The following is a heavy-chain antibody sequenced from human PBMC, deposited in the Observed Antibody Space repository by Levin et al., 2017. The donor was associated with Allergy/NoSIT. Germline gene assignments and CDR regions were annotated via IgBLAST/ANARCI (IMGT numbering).Heavy chain of an antibody. V-gene: IGHV3-72*01. D-gene: IGHD3/OR15-3a*01. Sequence: GESLKISCAASGFTFSDYYMDWVRQAPGKGLEWVARIRNKANRYTTEYAASVKGRFTISRDDSKNSLYLQMNSLRIEDTAVYYCARGRGLMNFGEFDYWGQGTLVSVSS. CDR2: IRNKANRYTT. CDR3: ARGRGLMNFGEFDY. CDR1: GFTFSDYY. J-gene: IGHJ4*02.